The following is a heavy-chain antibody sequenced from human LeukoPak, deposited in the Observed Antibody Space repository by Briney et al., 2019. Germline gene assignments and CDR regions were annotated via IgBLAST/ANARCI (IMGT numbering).Heavy chain of an antibody. CDR1: GFTFNSYG. Sequence: AGGSLRLSCAASGFTFNSYGMHWVRQAPGKGLEWVAVVSYDGSNIYHAASVQGRFTISRDNSKNTLYLQMNSLRAEDTAVYYCAKSLDAQAVADPFDYWGQGTLVTVSS. V-gene: IGHV3-30*18. J-gene: IGHJ4*02. CDR3: AKSLDAQAVADPFDY. D-gene: IGHD6-19*01. CDR2: VSYDGSNI.